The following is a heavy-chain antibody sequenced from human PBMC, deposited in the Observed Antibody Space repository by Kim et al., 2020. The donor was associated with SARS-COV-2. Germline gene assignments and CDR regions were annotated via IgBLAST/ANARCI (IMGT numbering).Heavy chain of an antibody. V-gene: IGHV3-21*01. D-gene: IGHD3-22*01. J-gene: IGHJ1*01. Sequence: GGSLRLSCAASGFTFSSYSMNWVRQAPGKGLEWVSSISSSSYIYYADSVKGRFTISRDNAKNSLYLQMNSLRAEDTAVYYCARDVWDYYGSSGYYDGGYFQHWGQGTLVTVSS. CDR3: ARDVWDYYGSSGYYDGGYFQH. CDR2: ISSSSYI. CDR1: GFTFSSYS.